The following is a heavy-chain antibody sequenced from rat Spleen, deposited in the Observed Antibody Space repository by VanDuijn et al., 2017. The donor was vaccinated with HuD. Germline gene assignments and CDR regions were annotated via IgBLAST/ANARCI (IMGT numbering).Heavy chain of an antibody. D-gene: IGHD3-1*01. CDR2: IWNTGGT. CDR3: ARTQGDY. CDR1: GFSLTSYN. V-gene: IGHV2-41*01. Sequence: QVQLKESGPGLVQPSQTLSLTCTVAGFSLTSYNVHWVRQHPGKGLEWMGVIWNTGGTRYNSALKSRLSISKDTSKSQVFLKMNRMQTEDTATYYCARTQGDYWGQGVMVTVSS. J-gene: IGHJ2*01.